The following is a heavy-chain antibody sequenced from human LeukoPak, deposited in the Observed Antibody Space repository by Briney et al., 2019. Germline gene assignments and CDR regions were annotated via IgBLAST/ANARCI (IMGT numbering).Heavy chain of an antibody. CDR1: GYTFTSYD. V-gene: IGHV1-8*01. J-gene: IGHJ4*02. CDR3: AGGPPNWGYDY. CDR2: MSPNSSDT. Sequence: ASVKVSCKASGYTFTSYDFNWVRQATGQRPEWMGWMSPNSSDTGYAQKFQDRVTMTRNTSISTAYMELSSLRSDDTAVYYCAGGPPNWGYDYWGPGTLVTVSS. D-gene: IGHD7-27*01.